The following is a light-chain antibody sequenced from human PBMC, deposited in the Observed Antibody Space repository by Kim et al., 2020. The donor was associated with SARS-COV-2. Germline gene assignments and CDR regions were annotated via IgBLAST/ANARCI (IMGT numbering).Light chain of an antibody. V-gene: IGLV2-23*02. J-gene: IGLJ2*01. CDR2: EVS. CDR3: CSYASSSTLV. CDR1: SSDVGSYNL. Sequence: QSALTQPASVSGSPGQSITISCTGTSSDVGSYNLVSWYLQHPGKAPKLMIFEVSKRPSGVSTRFSGSKSGNTASLTISGLQAEDEAAYYCCSYASSSTLVFGGGTKLTVL.